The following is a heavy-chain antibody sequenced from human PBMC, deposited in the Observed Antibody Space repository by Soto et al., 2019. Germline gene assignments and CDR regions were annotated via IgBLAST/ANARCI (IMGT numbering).Heavy chain of an antibody. J-gene: IGHJ6*02. CDR3: ARDKAARPLSYYYYGMDV. CDR2: ISSSSSYI. CDR1: GFTFSSYS. Sequence: GGSLRLSCAASGFTFSSYSMNWVRQAPGKGLEWVSSISSSSSYIYYADSVKGRFTISRDNAKNSLYLQMNSLRAEDTAVYYCARDKAARPLSYYYYGMDVWGQGTTVTVYS. D-gene: IGHD6-6*01. V-gene: IGHV3-21*01.